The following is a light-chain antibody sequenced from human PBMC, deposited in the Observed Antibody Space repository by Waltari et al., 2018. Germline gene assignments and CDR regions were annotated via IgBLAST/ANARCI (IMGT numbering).Light chain of an antibody. CDR1: QSVSGN. CDR3: QQYNNWPRT. CDR2: GAS. J-gene: IGKJ4*01. Sequence: EIVMTQSPATLSVSPGERATLSCRASQSVSGNLAWYQQQPGQAPRLLIYGASTRDTGIPARFSGSGSGTEFTLTISSLQSEDFAVYYCQQYNNWPRTFGGGTKVESK. V-gene: IGKV3-15*01.